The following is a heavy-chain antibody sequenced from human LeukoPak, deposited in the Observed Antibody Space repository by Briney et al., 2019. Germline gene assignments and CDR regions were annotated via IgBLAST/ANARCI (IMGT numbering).Heavy chain of an antibody. CDR2: IDQDGSDK. J-gene: IGHJ5*02. CDR3: ARESTEDRPGS. D-gene: IGHD5/OR15-5a*01. V-gene: IGHV3-7*01. Sequence: GGSLRLSCAASGFTLSDFWMSWVRQAPGKGLEWVANIDQDGSDKNYVGSVKGRFTISRDDAKNSLFLQMNSLRAEDTAVNYCARESTEDRPGSWGQGTLVTVSS. CDR1: GFTLSDFW.